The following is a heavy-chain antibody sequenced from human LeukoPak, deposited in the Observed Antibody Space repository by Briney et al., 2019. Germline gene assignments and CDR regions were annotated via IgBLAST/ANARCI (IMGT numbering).Heavy chain of an antibody. CDR3: AREGYSGSFDAFDI. CDR1: RFTFYVYA. Sequence: GVSLRLSCAASRFTFYVYARRWLPHAPGKGRVGCSRINSDKSNTMYAVSVKVRFTISRENAKNTLYLQMTSLRAEDTAVYYCAREGYSGSFDAFDIWGQGTMVTVSS. CDR2: INSDKSNT. V-gene: IGHV3-74*03. D-gene: IGHD1-26*01. J-gene: IGHJ3*02.